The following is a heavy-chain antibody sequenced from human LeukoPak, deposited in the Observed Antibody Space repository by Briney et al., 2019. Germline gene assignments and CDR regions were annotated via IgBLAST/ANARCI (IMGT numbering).Heavy chain of an antibody. V-gene: IGHV3-7*01. CDR3: ARDGSRGYSYGYSDY. Sequence: PGGSLRLSCAASGFTISNYLMNWVRQTPGKGLEWVALINQDSSEKYYVDSVKGRFTISRDNTKDSLFLQMNSLRAEDTAVYYCARDGSRGYSYGYSDYWGQGTLVTVSS. J-gene: IGHJ4*02. CDR1: GFTISNYL. CDR2: INQDSSEK. D-gene: IGHD5-18*01.